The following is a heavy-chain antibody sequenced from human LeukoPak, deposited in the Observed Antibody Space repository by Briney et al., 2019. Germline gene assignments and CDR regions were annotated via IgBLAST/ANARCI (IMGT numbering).Heavy chain of an antibody. V-gene: IGHV1-46*01. D-gene: IGHD2-8*01. CDR3: AREDVVLVDAVRYYYYGMDV. Sequence: ASVKVSGKASGYNSISYYMHWVRQAPGQGLEWMGIINPSGGSTSYAQKFQDRVAMTRDTSTSTVYMELSSLKSEDTAVYYCAREDVVLVDAVRYYYYGMDVWGQGTTVTVSS. CDR2: INPSGGST. CDR1: GYNSISYY. J-gene: IGHJ6*02.